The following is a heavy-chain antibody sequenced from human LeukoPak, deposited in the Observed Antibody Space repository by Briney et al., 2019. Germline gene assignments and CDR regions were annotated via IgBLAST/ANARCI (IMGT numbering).Heavy chain of an antibody. J-gene: IGHJ6*02. CDR1: GFTFSSYW. Sequence: PGGSLRLPCAASGFTFSSYWMSWVRQAPGKGLEWVANIKQDGSEEYYVDSVKGRFTISRDNAKNSLYPQMNSLRAEDTAVYYCAREGVVPAAEYYYYYGMDVWGQGTTVTVSS. V-gene: IGHV3-7*01. D-gene: IGHD2-2*01. CDR3: AREGVVPAAEYYYYYGMDV. CDR2: IKQDGSEE.